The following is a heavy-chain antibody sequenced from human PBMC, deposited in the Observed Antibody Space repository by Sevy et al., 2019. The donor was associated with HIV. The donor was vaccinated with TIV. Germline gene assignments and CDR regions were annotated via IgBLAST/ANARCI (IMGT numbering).Heavy chain of an antibody. V-gene: IGHV1-18*01. CDR2: ISAYNGNT. D-gene: IGHD1-26*01. CDR3: ARGRSDSGSYYGVKYYYYMDV. Sequence: ASVKVSCKASGYTFTSYGISWVRQAPGQGLEWMGWISAYNGNTNYAKKLQGRVTMTTDTSTSTAYMELRSLRSDDTAVYYCARGRSDSGSYYGVKYYYYMDVWGKGTTVTVSS. CDR1: GYTFTSYG. J-gene: IGHJ6*03.